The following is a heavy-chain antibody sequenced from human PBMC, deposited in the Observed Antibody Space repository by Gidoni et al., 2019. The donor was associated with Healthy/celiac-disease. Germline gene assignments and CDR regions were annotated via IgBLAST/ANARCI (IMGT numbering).Heavy chain of an antibody. CDR2: INHSGST. CDR3: AREPTSLFYDFWSGYYGMDV. D-gene: IGHD3-3*01. CDR1: GGSFRGYY. V-gene: IGHV4-34*01. Sequence: QVQLQQWGAGLLKPSETLSLTCAVYGGSFRGYYWRWIRQPPGKGLEWIGEINHSGSTNYNPSLKSRVTISVDTSKNQFSLKLSSVTAADTAVYYCAREPTSLFYDFWSGYYGMDVWGQGTTVTVSS. J-gene: IGHJ6*02.